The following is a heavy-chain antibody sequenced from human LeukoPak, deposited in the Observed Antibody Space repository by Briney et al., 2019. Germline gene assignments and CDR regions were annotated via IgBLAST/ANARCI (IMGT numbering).Heavy chain of an antibody. CDR2: IYTGGYT. CDR1: GFTVTGNY. D-gene: IGHD3-3*01. J-gene: IGHJ6*02. Sequence: GGSLRLSCAASGFTVTGNYMNWVRQAPGKGLDWASVIYTGGYTYYADSVTGRFTISRHISENTVYLQMTSLRDDDTAVYFCARESSIFGYYYGMDVWGQGTTVTVSS. CDR3: ARESSIFGYYYGMDV. V-gene: IGHV3-53*04.